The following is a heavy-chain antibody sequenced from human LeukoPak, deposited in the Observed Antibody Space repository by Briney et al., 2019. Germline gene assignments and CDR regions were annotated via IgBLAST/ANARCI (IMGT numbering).Heavy chain of an antibody. J-gene: IGHJ4*02. CDR2: IYTSGST. V-gene: IGHV4-61*02. Sequence: KASQTLSLTCTVSGGSISSGSYYWSWIRQPAGKGLEWIGRIYTSGSTNYNPSLKSRVTISVDTSKNQFSLKLSSDTAVDTAVYYCAGDLHYYGSGTLGHWGQGTMVTVSS. CDR3: AGDLHYYGSGTLGH. CDR1: GGSISSGSYY. D-gene: IGHD3-10*01.